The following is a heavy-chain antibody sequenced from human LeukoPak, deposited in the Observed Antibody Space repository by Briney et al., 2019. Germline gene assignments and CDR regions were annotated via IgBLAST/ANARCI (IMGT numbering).Heavy chain of an antibody. J-gene: IGHJ4*02. V-gene: IGHV3-30-3*01. D-gene: IGHD3-22*01. CDR1: GFTFSSYA. CDR2: ISYDGSNK. Sequence: GGSLRLSCAASGFTFSSYAMHWVRQAPGKGLEWVAVISYDGSNKYYADSVKGRFTISRDNSKNTLYLQMNSLRAEDTAVYYCARTPYYYDSSGSENFDYWGQGTLVTVSS. CDR3: ARTPYYYDSSGSENFDY.